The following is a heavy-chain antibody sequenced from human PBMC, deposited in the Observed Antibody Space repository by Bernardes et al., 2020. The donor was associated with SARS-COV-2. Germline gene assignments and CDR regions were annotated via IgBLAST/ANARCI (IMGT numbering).Heavy chain of an antibody. CDR2: IYYSGST. D-gene: IGHD3-3*01. J-gene: IGHJ5*02. CDR1: GGSIRSVDYY. Sequence: SETLYLTCTVSGGSIRSVDYYWSWIRQPPGKGLEWIGYIYYSGSTYYNPSLKSRVTISVDTSKNQFSLKLSSVTAADTAVYYCAREYYDFWGGYYTKNWFDPWGQGTLVTVSS. CDR3: AREYYDFWGGYYTKNWFDP. V-gene: IGHV4-30-4*01.